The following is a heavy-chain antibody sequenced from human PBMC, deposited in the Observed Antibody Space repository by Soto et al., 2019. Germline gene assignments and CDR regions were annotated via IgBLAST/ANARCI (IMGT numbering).Heavy chain of an antibody. Sequence: QVQLVQSGAEVKKPGSSVKVSCKASGGTVSSYAISWVRQAPGQGLEWMGGIIPIFGTANYAQKFQGRVTITADESTSTAYMELSSLRSEDTAVYYCARDSIAVAGRNYYYGMDVWGQGTTVTVSS. CDR3: ARDSIAVAGRNYYYGMDV. D-gene: IGHD6-19*01. CDR1: GGTVSSYA. J-gene: IGHJ6*02. CDR2: IIPIFGTA. V-gene: IGHV1-69*01.